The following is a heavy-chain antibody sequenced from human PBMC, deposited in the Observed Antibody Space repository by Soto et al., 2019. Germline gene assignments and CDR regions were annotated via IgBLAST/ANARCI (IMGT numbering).Heavy chain of an antibody. J-gene: IGHJ5*02. CDR2: IYDSGST. D-gene: IGHD2-15*01. CDR3: AGRSGEGWFDP. V-gene: IGHV4-61*01. CDR1: GGSVSSGSHY. Sequence: QVQLQESGPGLVKPSETLPLSCSVSGGSVSSGSHYWSWIRQPPGKGLEWIGFIYDSGSTHYNPSLKSRVTISLNTSKNQFSLKLSSVTAADTAVYYCAGRSGEGWFDPWGQGTLVTVSS.